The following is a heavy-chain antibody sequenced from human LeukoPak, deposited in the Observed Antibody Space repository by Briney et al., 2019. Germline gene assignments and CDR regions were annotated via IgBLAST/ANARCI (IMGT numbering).Heavy chain of an antibody. CDR2: ISGSGGST. CDR1: GFTFSSYA. D-gene: IGHD4-17*01. CDR3: AKESGYGDYVEDGLFDY. Sequence: GSLRLSCAASGFTFSSYAMSWVRQAPGKGLEWVSAISGSGGSTYYADSVKGRFTISRDNSKNTLYLQMNSLRAEDTAVYYCAKESGYGDYVEDGLFDYWGQGTLVTVSS. V-gene: IGHV3-23*01. J-gene: IGHJ4*02.